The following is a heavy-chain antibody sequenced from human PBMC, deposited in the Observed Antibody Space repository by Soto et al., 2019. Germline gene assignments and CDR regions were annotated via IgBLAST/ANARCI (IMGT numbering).Heavy chain of an antibody. V-gene: IGHV4-30-4*01. Sequence: QVQLQESGPGLVKPSQTLSLTCTVSGDSTSSGDYYWSWIRQPPGKGLEWIGSFYYSGSTYYNPSLKSRVTISVDTSKTQFALKVRSVTAADTALYYCAQRSGFYTGIDYWGRGTLVTVSS. J-gene: IGHJ4*02. CDR2: FYYSGST. D-gene: IGHD3-3*01. CDR1: GDSTSSGDYY. CDR3: AQRSGFYTGIDY.